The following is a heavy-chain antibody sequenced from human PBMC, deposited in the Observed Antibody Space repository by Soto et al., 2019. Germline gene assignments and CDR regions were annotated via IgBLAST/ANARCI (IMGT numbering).Heavy chain of an antibody. D-gene: IGHD2-2*01. CDR1: GFTFTNYA. CDR2: ISGSGSDT. J-gene: IGHJ4*02. Sequence: EVQLLESGGGFVQPGGSLRLSCAASGFTFTNYAMSWVRQAPGKGLEWVSTISGSGSDTHYADSVKGRFTISRDNSKDNLYLHKSSLRAEDSARYAGASRNLAGCSSTTCYATFDYWGQVTLVTVPS. CDR3: ASRNLAGCSSTTCYATFDY. V-gene: IGHV3-23*01.